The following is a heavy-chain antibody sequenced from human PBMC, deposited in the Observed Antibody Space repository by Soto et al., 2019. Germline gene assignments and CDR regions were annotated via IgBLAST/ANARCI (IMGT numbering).Heavy chain of an antibody. CDR1: GFTFRNYA. V-gene: IGHV3-30-3*01. D-gene: IGHD2-15*01. J-gene: IGHJ6*02. CDR3: ARGDREDIAVVIGVRPGEYGVDV. Sequence: QVHLVESGGGVVQPGRSLRLSCAASGFTFRNYAMHWVRQAPGKGLECEAVISYDGGNKFYRDYVKGRFTISRDNSKNTLYLQINSLRYEDTAVYYCARGDREDIAVVIGVRPGEYGVDVWGQGTTVTVSS. CDR2: ISYDGGNK.